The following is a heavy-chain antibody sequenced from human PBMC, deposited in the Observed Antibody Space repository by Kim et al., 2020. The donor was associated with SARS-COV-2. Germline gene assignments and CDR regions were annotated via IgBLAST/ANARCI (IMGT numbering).Heavy chain of an antibody. V-gene: IGHV3-30*18. CDR2: ISYDGSNK. Sequence: GGSLRLSCAASGFTFSSYGMHWVRQAPGKGLEWVAAISYDGSNKYYADSVKGRFTISRDNSKNTLYLQMNSLRAEDTAVYYCAKVRLRYFDWLSNPDGMDAGGRGPSAPAPS. CDR3: AKVRLRYFDWLSNPDGMDA. CDR1: GFTFSSYG. J-gene: IGHJ6*02. D-gene: IGHD3-9*01.